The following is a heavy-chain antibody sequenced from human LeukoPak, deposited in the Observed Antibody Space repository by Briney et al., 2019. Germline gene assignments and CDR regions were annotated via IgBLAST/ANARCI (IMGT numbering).Heavy chain of an antibody. D-gene: IGHD5-24*01. CDR1: GYTCTNYY. CDR2: INPGGDNT. Sequence: ASVKVSCKASGYTCTNYYIHWVRQAPGQGLEWMGLINPGGDNTDYAQNFQGRVTMTRDTSTSTVYMGLSSLRSEDTAVYYCARIRDGYNDAYDIWGQGTMVTVSS. J-gene: IGHJ3*02. V-gene: IGHV1-46*01. CDR3: ARIRDGYNDAYDI.